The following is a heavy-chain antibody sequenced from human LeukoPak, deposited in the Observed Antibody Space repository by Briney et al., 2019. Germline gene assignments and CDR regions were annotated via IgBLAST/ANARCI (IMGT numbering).Heavy chain of an antibody. J-gene: IGHJ3*02. V-gene: IGHV1-18*01. D-gene: IGHD2-2*01. CDR3: ARTGRDIVVVPAAKGGAFDI. Sequence: ASVKVSCKASGYTFTSYGISWLRQAPGQGLEWMGWISAYDGNTNYAQKLQGRVTMTTDTSTSTAYMELRSLRSDDTAVYYCARTGRDIVVVPAAKGGAFDIWGQGTIVTVSS. CDR2: ISAYDGNT. CDR1: GYTFTSYG.